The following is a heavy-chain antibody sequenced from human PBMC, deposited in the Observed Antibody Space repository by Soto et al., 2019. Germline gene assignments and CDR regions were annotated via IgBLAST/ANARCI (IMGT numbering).Heavy chain of an antibody. CDR2: IYSGGST. J-gene: IGHJ4*02. D-gene: IGHD4-17*01. CDR3: ARLIGDDYGGDKSDY. V-gene: IGHV3-66*04. Sequence: EVQLVESGGGLVQPGGSLRLSCAVSGFTVTSNYMTWVRQAPGKGLDWVSVIYSGGSTYYADSVKGRFTISRDNSKNTLHLQMNSLRAEDTAVYYCARLIGDDYGGDKSDYWGQGTLVTVSS. CDR1: GFTVTSNY.